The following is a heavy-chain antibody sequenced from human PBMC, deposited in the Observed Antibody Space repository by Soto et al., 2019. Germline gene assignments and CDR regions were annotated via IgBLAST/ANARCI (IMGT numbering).Heavy chain of an antibody. V-gene: IGHV4-59*01. J-gene: IGHJ5*02. D-gene: IGHD1-20*01. CDR3: ARGPDNWSFFYDP. CDR1: GGSISNNF. CDR2: IYYSGST. Sequence: PSETLSLTCSVSGGSISNNFWSWIRQPPGKALEWIRSIYYSGSTNYNPSLKTRVTILVDTSKNQFSLELNSVTAADTAVYFRARGPDNWSFFYDPWGQGTLVTVSS.